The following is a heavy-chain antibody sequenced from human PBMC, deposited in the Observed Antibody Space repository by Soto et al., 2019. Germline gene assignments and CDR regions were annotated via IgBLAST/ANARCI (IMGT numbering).Heavy chain of an antibody. CDR3: ALTTSWFDWYFDL. CDR1: GFVVSNVY. Sequence: EVQLVGTGGALVQPGGSLRLSCAVSGFVVSNVYMSWVRQAPGERLEWISVVYSGGDTYYADSVKGRFTISRDNSKNTVYLQMSRLRPDDTAVYYCALTTSWFDWYFDLWGRGTLVTVSS. D-gene: IGHD3-10*01. V-gene: IGHV3-53*02. CDR2: VYSGGDT. J-gene: IGHJ2*01.